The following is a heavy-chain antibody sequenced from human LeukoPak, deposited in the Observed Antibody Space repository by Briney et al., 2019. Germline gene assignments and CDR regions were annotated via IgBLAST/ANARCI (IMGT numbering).Heavy chain of an antibody. CDR2: IYYSGST. J-gene: IGHJ5*02. V-gene: IGHV4-39*01. D-gene: IGHD3-10*01. Sequence: SETLSLTCTVSGGSISSSSYYWGWIRQPPGKGLEWIGSIYYSGSTYYNPSLKSRVTISVDTSKNQSSLKLSSVTAADTAVYYCASRAGTMVRGVIIAGWFDPWGQGTLVTVSS. CDR1: GGSISSSSYY. CDR3: ASRAGTMVRGVIIAGWFDP.